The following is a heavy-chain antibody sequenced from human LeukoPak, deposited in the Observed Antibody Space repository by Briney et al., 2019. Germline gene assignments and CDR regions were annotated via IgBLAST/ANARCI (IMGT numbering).Heavy chain of an antibody. CDR3: ARVWAWGSGNYFDN. J-gene: IGHJ4*02. CDR1: GFTFDAFG. V-gene: IGHV3-20*04. Sequence: GGSLRLSCAASGFTFDAFGMTWVRQAPGKGLEWVSAIRGDAGSTGYADSVKGRFTISRDNAKNSLYLQMNSLRVEDTALYYCARVWAWGSGNYFDNWGQGTVVTVSS. CDR2: IRGDAGST. D-gene: IGHD7-27*01.